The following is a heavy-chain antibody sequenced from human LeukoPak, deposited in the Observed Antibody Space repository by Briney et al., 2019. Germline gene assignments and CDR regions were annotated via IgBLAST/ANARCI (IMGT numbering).Heavy chain of an antibody. CDR2: MNPNSGNT. D-gene: IGHD4-17*01. V-gene: IGHV1-8*01. J-gene: IGHJ6*02. Sequence: ASVKVSCKASGYTFTSYDINWVRQATGQGLEWMGWMNPNSGNTGYAQKFQGRVTMTRNTSISTAYMELSSLRSEDTAVYYCARGDPTVTTRFFSWGVPPKYYYYGMDVWGQGTTVTVSS. CDR3: ARGDPTVTTRFFSWGVPPKYYYYGMDV. CDR1: GYTFTSYD.